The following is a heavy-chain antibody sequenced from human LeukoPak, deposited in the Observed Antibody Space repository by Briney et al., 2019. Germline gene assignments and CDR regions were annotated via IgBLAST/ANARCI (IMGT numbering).Heavy chain of an antibody. D-gene: IGHD2-2*01. CDR2: FSSNSSYI. J-gene: IGHJ6*03. CDR3: SRDQRWRSTSPEAYYYYYYMDV. Sequence: GGPLSLSCAAWGCTFSSYSVKGVRQPPGRGGEGVLSFSSNSSYIYYADSVKGRFTISRHNAKNSLYLQMNSLRAEDTAVYYCSRDQRWRSTSPEAYYYYYYMDVWGKGTTVTVS. V-gene: IGHV3-21*01. CDR1: GCTFSSYS.